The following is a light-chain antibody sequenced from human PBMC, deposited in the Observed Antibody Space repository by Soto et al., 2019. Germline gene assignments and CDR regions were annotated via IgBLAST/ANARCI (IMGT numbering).Light chain of an antibody. V-gene: IGLV2-8*01. J-gene: IGLJ3*02. Sequence: QSALTQPPSAFGSPGQSVTISCTGTSSDIGAYNYVSWYQQHPGKAPKLMIHEVSKRPSGVPDRFSGSKSGNTASLTVSGRQAEDEADYYCSSYAGSNDRWVFGGGTKVTVL. CDR1: SSDIGAYNY. CDR2: EVS. CDR3: SSYAGSNDRWV.